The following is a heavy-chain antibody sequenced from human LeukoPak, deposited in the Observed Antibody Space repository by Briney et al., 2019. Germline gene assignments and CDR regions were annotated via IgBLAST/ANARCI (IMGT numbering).Heavy chain of an antibody. V-gene: IGHV4-59*01. CDR1: GGSISNYY. D-gene: IGHD3-22*01. CDR2: IYYSGST. Sequence: PSETLSLTCTVSGGSISNYYWSWIRQPPGKGLEWIGYIYYSGSTNYNPSLKSRVTISVDTSKNQFSLKLSSVTAADTAVYYCARVYYYDSSGYYYFDYWGQGTLVTVSS. J-gene: IGHJ4*02. CDR3: ARVYYYDSSGYYYFDY.